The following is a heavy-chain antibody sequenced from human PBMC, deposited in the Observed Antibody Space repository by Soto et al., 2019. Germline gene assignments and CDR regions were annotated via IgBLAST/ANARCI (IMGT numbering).Heavy chain of an antibody. CDR1: GYSISSGYY. V-gene: IGHV4-38-2*01. CDR2: IYHSGST. J-gene: IGHJ4*02. CDR3: ARGYSYGPLYYFDY. D-gene: IGHD5-18*01. Sequence: GTLSLTCAVSGYSISSGYYWGWIRQPPGKGLEWIGSIYHSGSTYYNPSLKSRVTISVDTSKNQFSLTLSSVTAADTAVYYCARGYSYGPLYYFDYWGQGTLVTVS.